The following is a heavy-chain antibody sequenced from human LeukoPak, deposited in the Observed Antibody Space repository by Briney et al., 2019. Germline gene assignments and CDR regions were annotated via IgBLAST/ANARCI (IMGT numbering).Heavy chain of an antibody. CDR3: ARDRGAIAYFDY. V-gene: IGHV3-30*19. CDR1: GFTFSSYG. J-gene: IGHJ4*02. CDR2: ISYDGSNK. Sequence: GGSLRPSCAASGFTFSSYGMHWVRQAPGKGLEWVAVISYDGSNKYYADSVKGRFTISRDNSKNTLYLQMNSLRAEDTAVYYCARDRGAIAYFDYWGQGTLVTVSS. D-gene: IGHD2-2*01.